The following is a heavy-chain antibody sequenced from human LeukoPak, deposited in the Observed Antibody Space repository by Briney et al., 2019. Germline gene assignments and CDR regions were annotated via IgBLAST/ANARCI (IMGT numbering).Heavy chain of an antibody. V-gene: IGHV3-21*01. D-gene: IGHD3-22*01. CDR2: ISSSSSYI. CDR3: ARGGYYYDSSAYVSLDF. J-gene: IGHJ4*02. CDR1: GFTFSSYS. Sequence: KPGGSLRLSCAASGFTFSSYSMNWVRQAPGKGLEWVSSISSSSSYIYYADSVKGRFTISRDNAKNSLYLQMNSLRAEDTAVYYCARGGYYYDSSAYVSLDFWGQGTLVTVSS.